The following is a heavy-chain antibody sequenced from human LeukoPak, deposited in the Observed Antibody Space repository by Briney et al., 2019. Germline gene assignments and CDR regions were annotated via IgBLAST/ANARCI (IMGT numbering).Heavy chain of an antibody. Sequence: ASVNVSCKVSGYTLTELSMHWVRQAPGKGLEWMGGFDPEDGETIYAQKFQGRVTMTEDTSTDTAYMELSSLRSEDTAVYYCATEQLEPGLDAFDIWGQGTMVTVSS. V-gene: IGHV1-24*01. CDR1: GYTLTELS. CDR3: ATEQLEPGLDAFDI. J-gene: IGHJ3*02. D-gene: IGHD1-1*01. CDR2: FDPEDGET.